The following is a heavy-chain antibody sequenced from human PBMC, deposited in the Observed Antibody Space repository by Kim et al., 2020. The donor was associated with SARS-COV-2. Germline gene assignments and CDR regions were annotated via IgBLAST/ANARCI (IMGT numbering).Heavy chain of an antibody. CDR2: TSYRSNWDT. V-gene: IGHV6-1*01. J-gene: IGHJ4*02. CDR3: ARGYKYALDY. Sequence: SQTLSLTCAISGDSISNTSVAWYWIRQSPSRGLEWLGRTSYRSNWDTDYAVSVKSRINVNPDTTQNHFSLQLNSVTPEDTAVYYCARGYKYALDYWGQGTRNTVSS. D-gene: IGHD2-8*01. CDR1: GDSISNTSVA.